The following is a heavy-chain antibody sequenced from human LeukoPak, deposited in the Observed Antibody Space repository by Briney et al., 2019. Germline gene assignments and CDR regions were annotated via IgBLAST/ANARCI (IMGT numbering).Heavy chain of an antibody. CDR2: ISGSGAST. Sequence: PGGSLRLSCAASGFTFRNFGMTWVRQPPGKGLEWVTAISGSGASTYYADSVKGRFTISRDNSKNTLGLQMDSLRAEDTALYYCVTSGSLRLGELSPIDFWGQGTLVTVSS. CDR3: VTSGSLRLGELSPIDF. D-gene: IGHD3-16*02. CDR1: GFTFRNFG. V-gene: IGHV3-23*01. J-gene: IGHJ4*02.